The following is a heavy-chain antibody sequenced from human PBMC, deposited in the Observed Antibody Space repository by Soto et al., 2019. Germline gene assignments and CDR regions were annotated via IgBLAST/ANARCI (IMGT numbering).Heavy chain of an antibody. D-gene: IGHD6-13*01. J-gene: IGHJ5*02. CDR3: ARRVIAAAGTGWFDP. Sequence: SETLSLTCTVSGGSISSYYWSWTRQPPGKGLEWIGYIYYSGSTNYNPSLKSRVTISVDTSKNQFSLKLSSVTAADTAVYYCARRVIAAAGTGWFDPWGQGTLVTVSS. CDR2: IYYSGST. V-gene: IGHV4-59*01. CDR1: GGSISSYY.